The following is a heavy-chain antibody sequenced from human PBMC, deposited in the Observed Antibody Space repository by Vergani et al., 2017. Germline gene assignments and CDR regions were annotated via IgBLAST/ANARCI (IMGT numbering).Heavy chain of an antibody. CDR2: IKQDGSEK. D-gene: IGHD3-9*01. Sequence: EVQLLESGGGLVQPGGSLRLSCAASGFTFSSYWMSWVRQAPGKGLEWVANIKQDGSEKYYVDSVKGRFTISRDNAKNSLYLQMNSLRAEDTAVYYCARGGVFSSDGMDVWGQGTTVTVSS. V-gene: IGHV3-7*03. CDR1: GFTFSSYW. J-gene: IGHJ6*02. CDR3: ARGGVFSSDGMDV.